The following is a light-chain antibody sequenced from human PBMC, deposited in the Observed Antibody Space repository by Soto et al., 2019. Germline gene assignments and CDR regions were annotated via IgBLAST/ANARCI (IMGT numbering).Light chain of an antibody. CDR3: QQYNNWPIT. V-gene: IGKV3-15*01. CDR2: GAS. CDR1: QSVGSN. J-gene: IGKJ5*01. Sequence: EIVLTQSPATLSLSPGARAPLSCRASQSVGSNLAWYQHRPGQAPRLLISGASTRATVPARFSGSGSGTEFTLTINSLQSEDFAVYYCQQYNNWPITFGQGTRLEIK.